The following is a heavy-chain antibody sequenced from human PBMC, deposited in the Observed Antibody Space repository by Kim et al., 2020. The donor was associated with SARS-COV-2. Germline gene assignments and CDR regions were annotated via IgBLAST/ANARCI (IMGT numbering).Heavy chain of an antibody. D-gene: IGHD5-12*01. CDR3: SRNLPVDGAFDF. J-gene: IGHJ4*02. V-gene: IGHV3-21*01. Sequence: ILYQDSSEGRITISTDNGENSLYLQINSLRAEETAVYFCSRNLPVDGAFDFWGQGTMVTVSS. CDR2: I.